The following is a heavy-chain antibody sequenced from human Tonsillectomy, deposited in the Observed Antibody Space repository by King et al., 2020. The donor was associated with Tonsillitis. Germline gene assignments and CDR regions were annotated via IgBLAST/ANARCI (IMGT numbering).Heavy chain of an antibody. CDR3: ARSRVESAGHCEY. V-gene: IGHV4-31*01. D-gene: IGHD3-9*01. J-gene: IGHJ4*02. CDR1: GGSISTGGYY. CDR2: IYYSGRT. Sequence: QLQESGPGLVKPSQTLSLTCTVSGGSISTGGYYWNWIRHHPGKGLEWLGYIYYSGRTYYNPSLKSLVTISIDTSKNQFSLRLNSVTAADTAVYYCARSRVESAGHCEYWGQGTLVTVSA.